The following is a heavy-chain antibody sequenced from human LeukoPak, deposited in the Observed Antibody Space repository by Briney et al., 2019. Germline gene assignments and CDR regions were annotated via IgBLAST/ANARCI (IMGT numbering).Heavy chain of an antibody. CDR3: ARDERGYSYVDY. CDR1: GFTFSSYA. J-gene: IGHJ4*02. Sequence: AGGSLRLSCAASGFTFSSYAMSWVRQAPGKGLEWVAVIWYDGSNKYYADSVKGRFTISRDNSKNTLYLQMNSLRAEDTAVYYCARDERGYSYVDYWGQGTLVTVSS. V-gene: IGHV3-33*08. D-gene: IGHD5-18*01. CDR2: IWYDGSNK.